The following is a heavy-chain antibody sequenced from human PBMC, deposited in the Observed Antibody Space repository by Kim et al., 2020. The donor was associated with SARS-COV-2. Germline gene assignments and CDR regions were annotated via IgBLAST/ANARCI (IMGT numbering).Heavy chain of an antibody. CDR2: ISAYNGNT. V-gene: IGHV1-18*04. J-gene: IGHJ4*02. D-gene: IGHD6-13*01. CDR3: ARMAAAGTRTYYFDH. Sequence: ASVKVSCKASGYTFTSYGISWVRQAPGQGLEWMGWISAYNGNTNYAQKLQGRVTMTTDTSTSTAYMELRSLRSDDTAVYYCARMAAAGTRTYYFDHWGQGTLVTVSS. CDR1: GYTFTSYG.